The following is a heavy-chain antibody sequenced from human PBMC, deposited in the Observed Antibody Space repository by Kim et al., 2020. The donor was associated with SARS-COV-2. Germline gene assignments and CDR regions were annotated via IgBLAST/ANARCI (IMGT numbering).Heavy chain of an antibody. CDR3: ARGEYSSGSYYYYYGMDV. D-gene: IGHD6-19*01. Sequence: GGSLRLSCAASGFTFSDHYMDWVRQAPGKGLEWVGRTRNKANSYTTEYAASVKGRFTISRDDSKNSLYLQMNSLKTEDTAVYYCARGEYSSGSYYYYYGMDVWGQGTTVTVSS. V-gene: IGHV3-72*01. CDR2: TRNKANSYTT. CDR1: GFTFSDHY. J-gene: IGHJ6*02.